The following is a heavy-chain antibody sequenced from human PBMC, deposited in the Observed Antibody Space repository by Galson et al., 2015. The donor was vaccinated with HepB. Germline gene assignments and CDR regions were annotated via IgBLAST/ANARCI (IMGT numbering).Heavy chain of an antibody. CDR3: AREIISDYGMDV. Sequence: SLRLSCAASGFTFSSYSMNWVRQAPGKGLEWVSYISSNSGTIYYADSVQGRFTISRDNAKKSLYLQMNSLRAEDTAVYYCAREIISDYGMDVWGQGTTVTVSS. D-gene: IGHD3-3*02. V-gene: IGHV3-48*01. J-gene: IGHJ6*02. CDR2: ISSNSGTI. CDR1: GFTFSSYS.